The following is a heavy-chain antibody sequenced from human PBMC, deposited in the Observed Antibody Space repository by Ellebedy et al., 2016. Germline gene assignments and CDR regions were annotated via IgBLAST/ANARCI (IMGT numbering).Heavy chain of an antibody. CDR1: GFTFSSYS. D-gene: IGHD1-26*01. J-gene: IGHJ3*02. V-gene: IGHV3-21*01. CDR2: ISSSSSYI. CDR3: ARDLGGGSSLDI. Sequence: GGSLRLSCAASGFTFSSYSMNWVRQAPGKGLEWVSSISSSSSYIYYADSLKGRFTISRDNAKNSLYLQLNSLRAEDTAVYYCARDLGGGSSLDIWGQGTMVTVSS.